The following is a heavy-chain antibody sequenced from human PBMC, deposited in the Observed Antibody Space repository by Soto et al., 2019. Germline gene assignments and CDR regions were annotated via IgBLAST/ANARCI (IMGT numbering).Heavy chain of an antibody. CDR1: GGSFSGYY. CDR3: ATSYGNAWYTY. Sequence: SETLSLTCVVYGGSFSGYYWSWIRQPPGKGLEWIGEINHSGITNYNPSLKSRLTISVDTSKNQFTLQLSSVTAADTAVYYCATSYGNAWYTYWGQGTQVTVSS. V-gene: IGHV4-34*01. D-gene: IGHD6-13*01. J-gene: IGHJ4*02. CDR2: INHSGIT.